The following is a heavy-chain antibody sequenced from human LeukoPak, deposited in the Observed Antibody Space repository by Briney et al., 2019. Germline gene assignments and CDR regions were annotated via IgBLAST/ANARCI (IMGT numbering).Heavy chain of an antibody. Sequence: GESLKISCKGSGYSFQDYWIGWVRQMPGKGLELMGIIYPGDSDTRYSPSFEGQVTISADKSISTAYLHWSSLKTSDTAIYYCARQSNWFDPWGQGTLVTVSS. CDR2: IYPGDSDT. CDR3: ARQSNWFDP. V-gene: IGHV5-51*01. J-gene: IGHJ5*02. CDR1: GYSFQDYW.